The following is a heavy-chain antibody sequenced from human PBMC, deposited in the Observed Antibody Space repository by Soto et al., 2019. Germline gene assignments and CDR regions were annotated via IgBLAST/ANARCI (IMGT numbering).Heavy chain of an antibody. D-gene: IGHD4-4*01. Sequence: ASVKVSCKASGYTFTSYYMHWVRQAPGQGLEWMGIINPSGGSTSYAQKFQGRVTMTRDTSTSTVYIELSSLRSEDTAVYYCAREGGRRYSNYPYYYYYYMDVWGKGTTVTVSS. CDR2: INPSGGST. CDR3: AREGGRRYSNYPYYYYYYMDV. CDR1: GYTFTSYY. V-gene: IGHV1-46*03. J-gene: IGHJ6*03.